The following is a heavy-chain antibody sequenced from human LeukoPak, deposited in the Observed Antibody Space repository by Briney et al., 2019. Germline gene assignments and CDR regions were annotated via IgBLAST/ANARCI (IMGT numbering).Heavy chain of an antibody. CDR3: AKVVGPTPYFFDY. J-gene: IGHJ4*02. CDR1: GFTFSSYS. Sequence: PGGSLRLSCAASGFTFSSYSMNWVRQAPGKGLEWVSSISSSSSYIYYADSVKGRFTISRDNAKNSLYLQMNSLRAEDTAVYYCAKVVGPTPYFFDYWGQGTLVTVSS. D-gene: IGHD1-26*01. V-gene: IGHV3-21*04. CDR2: ISSSSSYI.